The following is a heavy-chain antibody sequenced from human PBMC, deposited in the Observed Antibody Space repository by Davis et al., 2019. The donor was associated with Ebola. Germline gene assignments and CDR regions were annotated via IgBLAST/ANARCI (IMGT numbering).Heavy chain of an antibody. V-gene: IGHV5-51*01. J-gene: IGHJ6*02. CDR1: GYIFANYW. D-gene: IGHD2-15*01. CDR3: ARHYCSGGSCYSGGYYYYYDMDV. Sequence: GESLKISCKASGYIFANYWIGWVRQKPGKGLEWMGIIFPGDSETRYSPSFQGQVTISADKSISTAYLQWSSLKASDTAMYYCARHYCSGGSCYSGGYYYYYDMDVWGQGTTVTVSS. CDR2: IFPGDSET.